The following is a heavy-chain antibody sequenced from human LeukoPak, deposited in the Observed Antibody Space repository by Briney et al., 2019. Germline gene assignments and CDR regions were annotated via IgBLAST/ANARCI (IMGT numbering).Heavy chain of an antibody. Sequence: ASVKVSCKASGYTFTGCYMHWVRQAPGQGLEWMGWINPNSGDTNYAQKFQGRVTMTRDTSISTAYMELSRLRSDDTAVYYCARNRGAAAKRYFDYWGQGTLVTVSS. CDR2: INPNSGDT. J-gene: IGHJ4*02. V-gene: IGHV1-2*02. D-gene: IGHD6-13*01. CDR1: GYTFTGCY. CDR3: ARNRGAAAKRYFDY.